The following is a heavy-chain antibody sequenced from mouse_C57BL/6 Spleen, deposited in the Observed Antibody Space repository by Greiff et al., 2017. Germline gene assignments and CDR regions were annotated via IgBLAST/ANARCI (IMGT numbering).Heavy chain of an antibody. CDR1: GYSFTSYY. Sequence: VNVVESGPELVKPGASVKISCKASGYSFTSYYIHWVKQRPGQGLEWIGWIYPGSGNTKYNEKFKGKATLTADTSSSTAYMQLSSLTSEDSAVYYCARDPVDYFDYWGQGTTLTVSS. J-gene: IGHJ2*01. CDR2: IYPGSGNT. V-gene: IGHV1-66*01. D-gene: IGHD1-1*02. CDR3: ARDPVDYFDY.